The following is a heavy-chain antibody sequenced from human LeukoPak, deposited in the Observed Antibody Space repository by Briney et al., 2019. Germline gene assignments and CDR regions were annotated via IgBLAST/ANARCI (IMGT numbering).Heavy chain of an antibody. Sequence: GGSLRLSCAASGFTFSSYGMHWFRQAPGKGLEWVAVISYDGSNKYYADSVKGRFTISRDNSKNTLYLQMNSLRAEDTAVYYCAKDQTYDSSGYYQTPPGVWGQGTTVTVSS. V-gene: IGHV3-30*18. CDR3: AKDQTYDSSGYYQTPPGV. J-gene: IGHJ6*02. D-gene: IGHD3-22*01. CDR1: GFTFSSYG. CDR2: ISYDGSNK.